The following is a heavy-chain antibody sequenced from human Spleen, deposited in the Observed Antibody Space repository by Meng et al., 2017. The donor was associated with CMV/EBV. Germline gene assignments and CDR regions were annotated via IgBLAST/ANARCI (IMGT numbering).Heavy chain of an antibody. CDR3: ARKTYSHCGGFCCRSRFDP. J-gene: IGHJ5*01. Sequence: TSDFYWAWIRHSPGKELKRIGYSYQSGATNYDPSIRSRVTISVDTSKNQVSLKMRTVTAADSAVYHCARKTYSHCGGFCCRSRFDPWGLGTLVTVSS. CDR2: SYQSGAT. V-gene: IGHV4-59*12. D-gene: IGHD2-21*01. CDR1: TSDFY.